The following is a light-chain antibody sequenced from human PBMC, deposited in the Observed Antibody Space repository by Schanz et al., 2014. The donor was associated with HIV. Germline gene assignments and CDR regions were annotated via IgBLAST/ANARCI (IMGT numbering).Light chain of an antibody. Sequence: EIVLTQSPGTLSLSPGERATLSCRASQSVSSSYLAWYQKKHGQDPRLLSYGASSRATGIPDRFSGSGSGTDFTLTISSLEPEDFAVYYCQYFGNSGGTFGGGTKVEIK. J-gene: IGKJ4*01. CDR1: QSVSSSY. CDR2: GAS. V-gene: IGKV3-20*01. CDR3: QYFGNSGGT.